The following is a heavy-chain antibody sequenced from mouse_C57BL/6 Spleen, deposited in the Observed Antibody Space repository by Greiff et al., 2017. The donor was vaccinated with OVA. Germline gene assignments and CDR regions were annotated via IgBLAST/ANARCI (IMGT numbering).Heavy chain of an antibody. CDR3: ARRVVVANWYFDV. CDR2: IYPGDGDT. V-gene: IGHV1-82*01. J-gene: IGHJ1*03. D-gene: IGHD1-1*01. CDR1: GYAFSSSW. Sequence: QVQLQQSGPELVKPGASVKISCKASGYAFSSSWMNWVKQRPGKGLEWIGRIYPGDGDTNYNGKFKGKATLTADKSSSTAYMQLSSLTSEDSAVYFGARRVVVANWYFDVWGTGTTVTVSS.